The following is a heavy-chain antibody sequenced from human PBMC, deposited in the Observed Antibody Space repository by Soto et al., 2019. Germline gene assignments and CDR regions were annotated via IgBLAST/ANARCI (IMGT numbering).Heavy chain of an antibody. CDR1: GFPFNNYG. CDR3: AREDSIIIPAVSDF. V-gene: IGHV3-21*01. Sequence: GGSLRLSCTVSGFPFNNYGINWVRQAPGKWLEWVSSVSKSDYTYYSDSVKGRFTISRDNAKNSVSLQMNTLRVEDTAVYYCAREDSIIIPAVSDFWGQGXLVTVYS. CDR2: VSKSDYT. J-gene: IGHJ4*02. D-gene: IGHD2-2*01.